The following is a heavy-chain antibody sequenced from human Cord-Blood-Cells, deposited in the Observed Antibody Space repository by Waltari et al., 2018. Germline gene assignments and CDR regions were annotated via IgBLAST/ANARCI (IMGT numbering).Heavy chain of an antibody. V-gene: IGHV4-34*01. J-gene: IGHJ2*01. CDR2: INHSGST. CDR1: GGSFSGYY. Sequence: QVQLQQWGAGLLKPSETLSLTCAVYGGSFSGYYLSWIRQPPGKGLEWIGEINHSGSTNYNPSLKSRVTISVDTSKNQFSLKLSSVTAADTAVYYCARAPLSWYFDLWGRGTLVTVSS. CDR3: ARAPLSWYFDL.